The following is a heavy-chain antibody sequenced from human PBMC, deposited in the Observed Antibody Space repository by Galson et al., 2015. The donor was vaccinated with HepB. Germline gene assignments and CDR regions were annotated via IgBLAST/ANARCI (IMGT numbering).Heavy chain of an antibody. D-gene: IGHD3-3*01. Sequence: TLSLTCTVSGGSISSGSYYWSWIRQPAGKGLEWIGRIYTSGSTNYNPSLKSRVTISVDTSKNQFSLKLISVTAADTAVYYCSLTYYDFWSGYSRTPYGMDVWGQGTTVTVSS. CDR3: SLTYYDFWSGYSRTPYGMDV. CDR2: IYTSGST. V-gene: IGHV4-61*02. J-gene: IGHJ6*02. CDR1: GGSISSGSYY.